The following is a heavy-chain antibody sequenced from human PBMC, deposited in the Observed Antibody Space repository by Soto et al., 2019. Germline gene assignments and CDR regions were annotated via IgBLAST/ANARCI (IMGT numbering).Heavy chain of an antibody. CDR3: ARELDGMAYYYYGMDV. CDR1: GFTFSSYS. D-gene: IGHD3-3*01. CDR2: ISSSSSTI. V-gene: IGHV3-48*02. Sequence: PGGSLRLSXAASGFTFSSYSMNWVRQAPGKGLEWVSYISSSSSTIYYADSVKGRFTISRDNAKNSLYLQTNSLRDEDTAVYYCARELDGMAYYYYGMDVWGQGTTVTVSS. J-gene: IGHJ6*02.